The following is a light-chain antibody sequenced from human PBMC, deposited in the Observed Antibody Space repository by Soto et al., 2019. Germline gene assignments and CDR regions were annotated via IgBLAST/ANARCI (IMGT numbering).Light chain of an antibody. V-gene: IGKV1D-12*01. CDR1: QAISTW. CDR3: QEANSFPPT. CDR2: SAS. Sequence: DIQMTQSPSSVSASVGDRVTITCRASQAISTWLAWYQQNPGKAPKLLIYSASNLQSGVPSRFSGSGSGTDYTLTNSSLQPDDFAPYYCQEANSFPPTFGQGTKVEIK. J-gene: IGKJ1*01.